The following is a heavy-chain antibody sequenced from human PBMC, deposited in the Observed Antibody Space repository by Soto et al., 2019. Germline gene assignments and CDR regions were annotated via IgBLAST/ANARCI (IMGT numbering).Heavy chain of an antibody. CDR3: ARGTTLPKTYYDFWSGYYTDYYYYGMDV. CDR2: IWYDGSNK. J-gene: IGHJ6*02. D-gene: IGHD3-3*01. V-gene: IGHV3-33*01. CDR1: GFTFSSYG. Sequence: GGSLRLSCAASGFTFSSYGMHWVRQAPGKGLEWVAVIWYDGSNKYYADSVKGRFTISRDNSKNTLYLQMNSLRAEDTAVYYCARGTTLPKTYYDFWSGYYTDYYYYGMDVWGQGTTVTSP.